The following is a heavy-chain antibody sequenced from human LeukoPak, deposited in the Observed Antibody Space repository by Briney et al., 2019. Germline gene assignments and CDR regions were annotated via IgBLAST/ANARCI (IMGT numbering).Heavy chain of an antibody. J-gene: IGHJ6*03. CDR1: GGTFSSYA. Sequence: SVKVSCKASGGTFSSYAISWVRQAPGQGLEWMGGIIPIFGTANYAQKFQGRVTITADESTSTAYMELSSLRSEDTAVYYCAGGGSGIIYMEVWGKGTTVTVSS. CDR3: AGGGSGIIYMEV. D-gene: IGHD1-14*01. V-gene: IGHV1-69*01. CDR2: IIPIFGTA.